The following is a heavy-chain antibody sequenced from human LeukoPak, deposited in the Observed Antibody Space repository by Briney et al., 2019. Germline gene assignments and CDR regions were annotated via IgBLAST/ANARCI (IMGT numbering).Heavy chain of an antibody. CDR1: GFTFSSYS. CDR2: ISSSGSTI. Sequence: GGSLRLSCAASGFTFSSYSMNWVRQAPGKGLEWVSYISSSGSTIYYADSVKGRFTISRDNAKSSLYLQMNSLRAEDTAVYYCARIRSNYRGYFDYWGQGTLVTVSS. CDR3: ARIRSNYRGYFDY. J-gene: IGHJ4*02. V-gene: IGHV3-48*04. D-gene: IGHD4-11*01.